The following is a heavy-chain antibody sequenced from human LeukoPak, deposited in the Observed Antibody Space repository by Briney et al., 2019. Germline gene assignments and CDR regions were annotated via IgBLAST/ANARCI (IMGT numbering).Heavy chain of an antibody. D-gene: IGHD3/OR15-3a*01. CDR2: VRFKADNYAT. CDR1: GFTFSDSP. Sequence: GGSLRLSCAGSGFTFSDSPIHWVRQASGKGLEWVGRVRFKADNYATGYAESVKGRFTISRDDSKNTAYLQMNSLKTEDTAVYYCTRQPPGTGTFDYWGQGTLVTVSS. J-gene: IGHJ4*02. V-gene: IGHV3-73*01. CDR3: TRQPPGTGTFDY.